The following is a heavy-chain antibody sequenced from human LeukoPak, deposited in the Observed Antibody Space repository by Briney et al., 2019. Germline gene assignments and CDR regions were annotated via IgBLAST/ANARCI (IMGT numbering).Heavy chain of an antibody. CDR1: GFTFSSYG. CDR3: AKMEGSGSYYNSSSYYYYMDV. D-gene: IGHD3-10*01. J-gene: IGHJ6*03. Sequence: GGSLRLSCAASGFTFSSYGMHWVRQAPGKGLEWVAVISYDGSNKYYADSVKGRFTISRDNSKNTLYLQMNSLRAEDTAVYYCAKMEGSGSYYNSSSYYYYMDVWGKGTTVTVSS. V-gene: IGHV3-30*18. CDR2: ISYDGSNK.